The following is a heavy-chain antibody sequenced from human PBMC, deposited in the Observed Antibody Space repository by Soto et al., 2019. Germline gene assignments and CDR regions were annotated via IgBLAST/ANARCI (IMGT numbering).Heavy chain of an antibody. CDR1: GYTFTSYA. CDR3: ARAGDYGDYYFDY. Sequence: QVQLVQSGAEVKKPGASVKVSCKASGYTFTSYAMRWVRQAPGQRLEWMGWINAGNGNTKYSQKFQGRVTITRDTSASTAYMELSSLRSEDTAVYYCARAGDYGDYYFDYWGQGTLVTVSS. J-gene: IGHJ4*02. V-gene: IGHV1-3*01. D-gene: IGHD4-17*01. CDR2: INAGNGNT.